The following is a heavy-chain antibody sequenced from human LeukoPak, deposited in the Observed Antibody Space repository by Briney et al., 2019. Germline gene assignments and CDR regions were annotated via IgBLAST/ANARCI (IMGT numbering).Heavy chain of an antibody. CDR2: IYYSGST. D-gene: IGHD3-10*01. Sequence: PSQTLSLTCTVSGGSISSGDYYWSWIRQPPGKGLEWIGYIYYSGSTYYNPSLKSRVTISVDTSKNQFSLKLSSVTAADTAVYYCARDLLWFGGSGAFDIWGQGTMVTVSS. V-gene: IGHV4-30-4*01. CDR1: GGSISSGDYY. J-gene: IGHJ3*02. CDR3: ARDLLWFGGSGAFDI.